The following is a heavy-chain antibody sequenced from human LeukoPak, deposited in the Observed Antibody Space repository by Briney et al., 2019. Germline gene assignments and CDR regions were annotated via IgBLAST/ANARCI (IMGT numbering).Heavy chain of an antibody. J-gene: IGHJ4*02. V-gene: IGHV4-39*07. CDR2: IYYSGNT. CDR3: ARVGVFGYCTRDSCHSPLDY. CDR1: GGSIASSSNY. D-gene: IGHD2-15*01. Sequence: PSETLSLTCSVSGGSIASSSNYWVWIRQAPGKGLEWIGSIYYSGNTHYNPSLKSRVTISVDTSKNQFSLNLASVTAADTAVYYCARVGVFGYCTRDSCHSPLDYWGQGTLVTVSS.